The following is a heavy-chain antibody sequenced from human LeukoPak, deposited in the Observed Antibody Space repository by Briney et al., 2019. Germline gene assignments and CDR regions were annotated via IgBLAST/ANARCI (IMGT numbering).Heavy chain of an antibody. J-gene: IGHJ4*02. Sequence: SETLSLTRAVYGGSFSGYYWSWIRQPPGKGLEWIGAINSSGSTNYNPSPKSRVSISADTSTNQFSLKLRSVTAAETAVYYCARDWVYDLPVFDYWGQGTLVTVSS. D-gene: IGHD2-8*01. CDR1: GGSFSGYY. CDR3: ARDWVYDLPVFDY. CDR2: INSSGST. V-gene: IGHV4-34*01.